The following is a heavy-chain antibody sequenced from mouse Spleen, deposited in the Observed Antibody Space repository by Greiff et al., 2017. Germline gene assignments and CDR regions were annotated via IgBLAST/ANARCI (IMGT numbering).Heavy chain of an antibody. CDR2: IDPETGGT. CDR3: TRTPVVATRYSDV. Sequence: VQLQQSGAELVRPGASVTLSCKASGYTFTDYEMHWVKQTPVHGLEWIGAIDPETGGTAYNQKFKGKAILTADKSSSTAYMELRSLTSEDSAVYYCTRTPVVATRYSDVWGAGTTVTVSS. D-gene: IGHD1-1*01. J-gene: IGHJ1*01. CDR1: GYTFTDYE. V-gene: IGHV1-15*01.